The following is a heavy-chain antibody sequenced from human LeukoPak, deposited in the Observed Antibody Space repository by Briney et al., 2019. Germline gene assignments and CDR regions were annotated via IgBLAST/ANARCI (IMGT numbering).Heavy chain of an antibody. Sequence: GGSLRLSCAASGFTFSSYSMNWVRQAPGKGLEWVSYISSSGSTIYYADSVKGRFTISRDNAKNSLYLQMNSLRAEDTAVYYCARDTGRDGYNRSFDYWGQGTLVTVSS. CDR2: ISSSGSTI. D-gene: IGHD5-24*01. CDR3: ARDTGRDGYNRSFDY. J-gene: IGHJ4*02. V-gene: IGHV3-48*04. CDR1: GFTFSSYS.